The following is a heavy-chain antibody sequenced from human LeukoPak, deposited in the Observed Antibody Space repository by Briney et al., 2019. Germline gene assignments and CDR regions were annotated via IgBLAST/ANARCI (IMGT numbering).Heavy chain of an antibody. CDR3: ARLTGEGQLLFSSVEAYMDV. CDR2: IYPSDSDT. D-gene: IGHD2-2*01. CDR1: GYSFTSNW. Sequence: GASLQISCKGSGYSFTSNWIGWVRQMPGKGLEWMGVIYPSDSDTRYSPSFQGQVTISADKSISTAYLQWRSLKVSDSAMYYCARLTGEGQLLFSSVEAYMDVWGKGTTVTISS. V-gene: IGHV5-51*01. J-gene: IGHJ6*03.